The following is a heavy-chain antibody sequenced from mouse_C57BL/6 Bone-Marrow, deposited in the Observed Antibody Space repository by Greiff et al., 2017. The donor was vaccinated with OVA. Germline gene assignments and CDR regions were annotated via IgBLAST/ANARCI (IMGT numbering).Heavy chain of an antibody. CDR3: ARKYDYDGYAMDY. CDR1: GYTFTSYT. D-gene: IGHD2-4*01. CDR2: INPSSGYT. V-gene: IGHV1-4*01. Sequence: VKLVESGAELARPGASVKMSCKASGYTFTSYTMHWVKQRPGQGLEWIGYINPSSGYTKYNQKFKDKATLTADKSSSTAYMQLSSLTSEDSAVYYCARKYDYDGYAMDYWGQGTSVTVSS. J-gene: IGHJ4*01.